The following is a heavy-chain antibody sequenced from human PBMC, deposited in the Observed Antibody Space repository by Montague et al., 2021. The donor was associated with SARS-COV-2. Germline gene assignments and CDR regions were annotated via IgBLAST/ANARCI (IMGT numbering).Heavy chain of an antibody. V-gene: IGHV4-4*07. CDR2: IYVTGST. CDR3: VGDAYNPLDGN. J-gene: IGHJ4*02. CDR1: GGSISSYY. D-gene: IGHD2-21*01. Sequence: SETLSLTCEVSGGSISSYYWSWIRQPAGKGLEWIGRIYVTGSTRYSPSLESRVAMSIDTAKGQFSLKLSSVTAADTRVYYCVGDAYNPLDGNWGQGTLVTVSS.